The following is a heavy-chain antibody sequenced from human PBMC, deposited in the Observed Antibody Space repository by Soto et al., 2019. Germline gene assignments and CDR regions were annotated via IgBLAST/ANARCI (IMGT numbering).Heavy chain of an antibody. J-gene: IGHJ5*02. CDR3: ARIRTYYYSSGSLNH. V-gene: IGHV1-2*02. Sequence: ASRKVACEATAYTFTGFYLHWVRRAPGQGLEWMGWINPNNGDTNYAQGFQGRVIMTRDTSITTAYMEVSRLRSDDTAVYYCARIRTYYYSSGSLNHWGQGTQVTVS. CDR1: AYTFTGFY. D-gene: IGHD3-22*01. CDR2: INPNNGDT.